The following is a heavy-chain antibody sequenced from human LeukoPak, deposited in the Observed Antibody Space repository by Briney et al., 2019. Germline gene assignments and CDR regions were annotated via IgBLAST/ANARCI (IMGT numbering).Heavy chain of an antibody. CDR3: ARGVYSSGWSPDYFDY. Sequence: PSETLSLTCTVSGGSISSYYWSWIRQPAGKGLEWIGRIYTSGSTNYNPSLKSRVTMSVDTSKNQSSLKLSSVTAADTAVYYCARGVYSSGWSPDYFDYWGQGTLVTVSS. CDR1: GGSISSYY. J-gene: IGHJ4*02. CDR2: IYTSGST. D-gene: IGHD6-19*01. V-gene: IGHV4-4*07.